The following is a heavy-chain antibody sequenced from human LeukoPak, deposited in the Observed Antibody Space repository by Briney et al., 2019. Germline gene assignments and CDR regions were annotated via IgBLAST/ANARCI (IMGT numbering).Heavy chain of an antibody. CDR2: ISSSSSYI. Sequence: PGGSLRLSCAASGFTFSSYSMNWVRQAPGKGLEWVSSISSSSSYIYYADSVKGRFTISRDNSKNTLYLQMNSLRAEDTAVYYCAKDLSRLGELSFPFDYWGQGTLVTVSS. J-gene: IGHJ4*02. V-gene: IGHV3-21*04. CDR3: AKDLSRLGELSFPFDY. CDR1: GFTFSSYS. D-gene: IGHD3-16*02.